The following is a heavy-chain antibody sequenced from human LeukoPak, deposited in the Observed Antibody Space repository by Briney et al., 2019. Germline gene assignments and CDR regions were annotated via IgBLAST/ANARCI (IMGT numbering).Heavy chain of an antibody. CDR3: ARARHSSGWYRSAHFDY. D-gene: IGHD6-19*01. J-gene: IGHJ4*02. CDR1: GGSISGYY. Sequence: KASETLSLTCTVSGGSISGYYWSWIRQPPGKGLEWIGEINHSGSTNYNPSLKSRVTISVDTSKNQFSLKLSSVTAADTAVYYCARARHSSGWYRSAHFDYWGQGTLVTVSS. V-gene: IGHV4-34*01. CDR2: INHSGST.